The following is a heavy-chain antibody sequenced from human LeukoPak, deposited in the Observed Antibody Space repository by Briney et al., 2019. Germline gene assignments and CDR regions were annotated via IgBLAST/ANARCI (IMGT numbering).Heavy chain of an antibody. V-gene: IGHV4-34*01. CDR2: INHSGST. Sequence: SETLSLTCAVYGGSFSGYYWSWIRQPPGKGLEWMGEINHSGSTNYNPSLKSRVTISVDTSKNQFSLKLSSVTAADTAVYYCARGSMWLPLDFDYWGQGTLVTVSS. D-gene: IGHD3-22*01. CDR1: GGSFSGYY. J-gene: IGHJ4*02. CDR3: ARGSMWLPLDFDY.